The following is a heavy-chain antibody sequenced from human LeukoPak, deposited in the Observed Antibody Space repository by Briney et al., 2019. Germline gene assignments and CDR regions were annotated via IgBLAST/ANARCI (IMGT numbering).Heavy chain of an antibody. CDR3: AEERDRAGYFRY. V-gene: IGHV3-30-3*02. CDR2: ISYDGSSK. D-gene: IGHD6-19*01. J-gene: IGHJ4*02. Sequence: GGSLRLSCAASGFSFSNSAMHWVRQAPGKGLEWVTLISYDGSSKYYADAAKGRFAISRDNSRNTLYLEMRSLGLQDTAVYYCAEERDRAGYFRYWGQGTLVTVSS. CDR1: GFSFSNSA.